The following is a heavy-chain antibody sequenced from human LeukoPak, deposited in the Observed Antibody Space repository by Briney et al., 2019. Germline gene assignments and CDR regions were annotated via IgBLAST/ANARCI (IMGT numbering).Heavy chain of an antibody. CDR2: ISGSGGST. V-gene: IGHV3-23*01. CDR3: AKEGYRYGYAIDY. J-gene: IGHJ4*02. D-gene: IGHD5-18*01. Sequence: PGGSLRVSCAASGFTFSTYAMSWVRQAPGKGLEWVSAISGSGGSTYYADSVKGRFTISRDNSKNTLYLQMNSLRAEDTAVYYCAKEGYRYGYAIDYWGREPWSPSPQ. CDR1: GFTFSTYA.